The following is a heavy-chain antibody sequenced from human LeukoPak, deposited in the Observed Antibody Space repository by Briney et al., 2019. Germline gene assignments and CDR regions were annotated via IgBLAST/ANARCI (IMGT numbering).Heavy chain of an antibody. Sequence: PSGTLSLTCGVSGGSITNTNYWTWVRRPPRKGLEWIGEVNLQGSTNYNPSLMGRVAISVDTSENHISLQLTSVTAADTAVYYCARSVSWGLLVRDDAFDIWGQGTMVTVFS. V-gene: IGHV4-4*02. CDR2: VNLQGST. J-gene: IGHJ3*02. D-gene: IGHD2-21*01. CDR3: ARSVSWGLLVRDDAFDI. CDR1: GGSITNTNY.